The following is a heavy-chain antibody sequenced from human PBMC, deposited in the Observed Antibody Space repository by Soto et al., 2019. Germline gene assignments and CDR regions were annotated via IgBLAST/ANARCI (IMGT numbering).Heavy chain of an antibody. CDR1: GGSISSGGYY. J-gene: IGHJ3*02. D-gene: IGHD2-8*01. CDR3: ARDSFGYCTNGVWDAFDI. CDR2: IYYSGST. V-gene: IGHV4-31*03. Sequence: SETLSLTCTVSGGSISSGGYYWSWIRQHPGKGLEWIVYIYYSGSTYYNPTHKRRVTISVDTSKTQFSLKMSSVTAADTAVYDCARDSFGYCTNGVWDAFDIWGQGTLVTVSS.